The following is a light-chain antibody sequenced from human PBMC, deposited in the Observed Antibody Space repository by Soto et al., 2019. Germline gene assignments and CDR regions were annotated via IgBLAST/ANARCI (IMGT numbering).Light chain of an antibody. CDR2: AAS. CDR3: QQRSNWIT. Sequence: EIVLTQSPGTLSLSPGERATLSCRASQSVSSNFLAWFQQKPGQAPRLLIYAASSRATGIPDRCSGSGSGTDFTPTISSLAPEDFAVYYCQQRSNWITFGQGTRLDIK. V-gene: IGKV3D-20*02. CDR1: QSVSSNF. J-gene: IGKJ5*01.